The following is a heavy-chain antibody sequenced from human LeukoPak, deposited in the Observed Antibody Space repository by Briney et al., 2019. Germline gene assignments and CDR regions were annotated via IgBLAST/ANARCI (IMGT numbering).Heavy chain of an antibody. CDR1: GGSISSSSYY. J-gene: IGHJ3*02. V-gene: IGHV4-31*03. Sequence: PSETLSLTCTVSGGSISSSSYYWGWIRQPPGKGLEWIGYIYYSGSTYYNPSLKSRVTISVDTSKNQFSLKLSSVTAADTAVYYCARERAGRPDAFDIWGQGTMVTVSS. CDR2: IYYSGST. CDR3: ARERAGRPDAFDI.